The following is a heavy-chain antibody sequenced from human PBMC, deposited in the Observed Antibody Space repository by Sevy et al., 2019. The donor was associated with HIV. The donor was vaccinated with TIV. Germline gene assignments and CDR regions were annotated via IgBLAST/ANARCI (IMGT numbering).Heavy chain of an antibody. CDR3: AKGTGIAFGGIIEY. CDR2: ISGSGAST. Sequence: GGSLRLSCAASGFTFSNYAMNWVRQAPGKGLEWVSVISGSGASTFYAYSVKGRFTISRDNSKNTLYLQMNSLRAEDTALYYCAKGTGIAFGGIIEYWGQGTLVTVSS. CDR1: GFTFSNYA. J-gene: IGHJ4*02. V-gene: IGHV3-23*01. D-gene: IGHD3-16*02.